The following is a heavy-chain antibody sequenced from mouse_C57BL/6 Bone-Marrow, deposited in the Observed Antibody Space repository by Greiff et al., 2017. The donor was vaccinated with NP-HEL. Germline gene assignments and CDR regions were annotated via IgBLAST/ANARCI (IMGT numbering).Heavy chain of an antibody. CDR3: ARHGGLAY. CDR1: GFTFSDYG. Sequence: EVQGVESGGGLVQPGGSLKLSCAASGFTFSDYGMAWVRQAPRKGPEWVAFISNLAYSIYYADTVTGRFTISRENAKNTLYLEMSSLRSEDTAMYYCARHGGLAYWGQGTLVTVSA. CDR2: ISNLAYSI. J-gene: IGHJ3*01. V-gene: IGHV5-15*01.